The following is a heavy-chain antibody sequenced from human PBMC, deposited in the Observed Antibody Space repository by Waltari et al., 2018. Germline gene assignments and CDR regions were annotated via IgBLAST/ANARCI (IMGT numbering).Heavy chain of an antibody. CDR1: GSAFSDYA. J-gene: IGHJ4*02. Sequence: EVQLVESGGGLVKPGGSLKLSCTASGSAFSDYAMTWVRQAPGKGLRWVSSISRNTAYIYYAESVEGRFTISGHNAKNSLFLEMDSLRAEDTALYYCAREGTLGELHLDYWGQGTLVTVSS. CDR2: ISRNTAYI. V-gene: IGHV3-21*01. D-gene: IGHD1-7*01. CDR3: AREGTLGELHLDY.